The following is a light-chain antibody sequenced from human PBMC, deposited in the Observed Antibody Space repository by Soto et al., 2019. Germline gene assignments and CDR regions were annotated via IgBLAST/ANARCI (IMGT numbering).Light chain of an antibody. Sequence: EIVLTQFPDTLSLSPGERATLSCRASQSLSSNSLAWYQQKRGQAPRLLIHGASSRATGIPDRFSGSGSGTDFTLTISRLEHEDFAVYYCQQYGGSQRTLGQGTKVDLK. J-gene: IGKJ1*01. CDR1: QSLSSNS. CDR2: GAS. V-gene: IGKV3-20*01. CDR3: QQYGGSQRT.